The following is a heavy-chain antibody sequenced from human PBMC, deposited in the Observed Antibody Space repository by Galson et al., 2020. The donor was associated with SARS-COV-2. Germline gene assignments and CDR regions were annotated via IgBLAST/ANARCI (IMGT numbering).Heavy chain of an antibody. CDR3: ARASYVDESVDSPIDFDY. V-gene: IGHV3-33*01. CDR2: IWYDGSNK. J-gene: IGHJ4*02. D-gene: IGHD5-12*01. CDR1: GFTFSDHG. Sequence: GESLKISCAASGFTFSDHGMHWVRQAPGKGLEWVAVIWYDGSNKYYADSVKGRFTISRDNSKNTLFLQMNSLRPEDTAVYYCARASYVDESVDSPIDFDYGGQGTLVTVSS.